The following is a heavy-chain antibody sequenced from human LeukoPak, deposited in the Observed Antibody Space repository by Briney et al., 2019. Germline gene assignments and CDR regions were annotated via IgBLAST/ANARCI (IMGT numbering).Heavy chain of an antibody. V-gene: IGHV1-18*01. CDR3: ARVVVAATRYYFDY. CDR2: ISAYNGNT. J-gene: IGHJ4*02. CDR1: GYTFTSYD. Sequence: ASVKVSCKASGYTFTSYDISWVRQAPGQGLEWMGWISAYNGNTNYAQKLQGRVTMTTDTSTSTAYMELRSLRSDDTAVYYCARVVVAATRYYFDYWGQGTLVTVSS. D-gene: IGHD2-15*01.